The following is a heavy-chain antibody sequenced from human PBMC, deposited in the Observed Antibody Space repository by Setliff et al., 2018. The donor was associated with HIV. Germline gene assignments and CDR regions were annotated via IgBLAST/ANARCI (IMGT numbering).Heavy chain of an antibody. D-gene: IGHD2-15*01. J-gene: IGHJ6*03. Sequence: GGSLRLSCAASGFAFDNYCMTWVRQAPGKGLEWASGISGSNSRTDYVDSVKGRFTISRDKSKNTLYLQLNSLRAEDTAVYYCAKHECSGGCYYYMDVWGKGIMVTVSS. V-gene: IGHV3-23*01. CDR3: AKHECSGGCYYYMDV. CDR2: ISGSNSRT. CDR1: GFAFDNYC.